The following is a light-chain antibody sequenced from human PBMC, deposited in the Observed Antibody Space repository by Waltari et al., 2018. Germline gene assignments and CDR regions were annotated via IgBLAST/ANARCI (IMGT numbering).Light chain of an antibody. Sequence: QSALTQPRSVSGSPGQSVPISCTGTSSDVGGSNYVSWYQQHPGKAPKLMIYDVSKRPSGVPDRFSGSKSGNTASLTISGLQAEDEADYYCCSYAGSYRVFGTGTKVTVL. J-gene: IGLJ1*01. V-gene: IGLV2-11*01. CDR2: DVS. CDR3: CSYAGSYRV. CDR1: SSDVGGSNY.